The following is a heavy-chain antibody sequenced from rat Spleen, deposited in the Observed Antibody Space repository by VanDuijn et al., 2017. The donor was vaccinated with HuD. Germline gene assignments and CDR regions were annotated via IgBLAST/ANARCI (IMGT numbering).Heavy chain of an antibody. J-gene: IGHJ3*01. CDR2: ISSGGST. CDR3: TGDADWEFAY. Sequence: QVQLKESGPGLVQPSQTLSLTCTVSGFSLTSNGVSWVRQPPGKGLEWIAAISSGGSTYYNSALKSRLSISRDTSKSQVFLKMNSLQTEDTAIYFCTGDADWEFAYWGQGTLVTVSS. V-gene: IGHV2S12*01. D-gene: IGHD5-1*01. CDR1: GFSLTSNG.